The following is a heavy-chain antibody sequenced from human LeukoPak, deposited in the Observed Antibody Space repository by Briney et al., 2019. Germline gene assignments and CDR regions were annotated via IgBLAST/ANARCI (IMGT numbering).Heavy chain of an antibody. J-gene: IGHJ4*02. Sequence: GGSLRLSCAASGFTFSSYAMSWVRQAPGKGLEWVSAISGSGGSTYYADSVKGRFTISRDNSKNTLYLQMNSLRAEDTAVYYCASPGYSSSPDPSLFDYWGQGTLVTVSS. V-gene: IGHV3-23*01. CDR1: GFTFSSYA. CDR2: ISGSGGST. CDR3: ASPGYSSSPDPSLFDY. D-gene: IGHD6-6*01.